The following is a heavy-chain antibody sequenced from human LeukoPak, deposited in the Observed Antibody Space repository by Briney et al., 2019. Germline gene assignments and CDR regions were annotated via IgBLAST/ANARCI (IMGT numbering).Heavy chain of an antibody. D-gene: IGHD3-9*01. CDR1: GFTFSSYE. J-gene: IGHJ3*02. V-gene: IGHV3-48*03. CDR3: AREFGLRYFDWLLWGAFDI. Sequence: PGGSLRLSCADSGFTFSSYEMNWVRQAPGKGLEWVSYISSSGSTIYYADSVKGRFTISRDNAKNSLYLQMNSLRAEYTAVYYCAREFGLRYFDWLLWGAFDIWGQGTMVTVSS. CDR2: ISSSGSTI.